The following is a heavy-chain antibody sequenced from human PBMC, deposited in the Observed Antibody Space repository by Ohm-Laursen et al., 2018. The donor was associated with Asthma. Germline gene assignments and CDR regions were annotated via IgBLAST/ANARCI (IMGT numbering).Heavy chain of an antibody. J-gene: IGHJ6*02. CDR3: VKTYGGFGDYYYSAMDV. CDR1: GFTFSSYA. D-gene: IGHD4-23*01. CDR2: ISGSGGST. Sequence: SLRLSCAASGFTFSSYAMSWVRQAPGKGLEWVSAISGSGGSTYYADSVKGRFTISRDNAKNSLYLQMNSLRAEDTALYYCVKTYGGFGDYYYSAMDVWGQGTTVTVSS. V-gene: IGHV3-23*01.